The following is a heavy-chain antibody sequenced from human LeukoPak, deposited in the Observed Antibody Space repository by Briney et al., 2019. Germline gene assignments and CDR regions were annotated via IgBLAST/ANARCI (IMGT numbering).Heavy chain of an antibody. Sequence: PAGSLTLSCAASGFTFNNYPMNWLRQAPGKGLEWVSSISGGGETTYYADSAKGRITISRDNSQNTLYLQMNSLRAEDPAVYYCARDYGDYVRYFFFHYWGEGTLVSVSS. CDR2: ISGGGETT. D-gene: IGHD4-17*01. J-gene: IGHJ4*02. CDR3: ARDYGDYVRYFFFHY. V-gene: IGHV3-23*01. CDR1: GFTFNNYP.